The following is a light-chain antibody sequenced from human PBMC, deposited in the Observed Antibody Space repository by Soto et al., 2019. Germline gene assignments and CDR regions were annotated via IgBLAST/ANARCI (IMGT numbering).Light chain of an antibody. Sequence: LAQPASVSGSPGQSITISCTGTSNDVGHFNYVSWFQQHPGKAPKLLIFDVSNWPSGVSDRFSGSKSGNTASLTISGLQPEDEADYYCTSFTTSNTVVFGSGTKVTVL. J-gene: IGLJ1*01. CDR1: SNDVGHFNY. CDR2: DVS. CDR3: TSFTTSNTVV. V-gene: IGLV2-14*03.